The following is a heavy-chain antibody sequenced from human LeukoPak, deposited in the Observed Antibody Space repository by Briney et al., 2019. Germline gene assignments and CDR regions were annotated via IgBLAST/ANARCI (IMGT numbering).Heavy chain of an antibody. CDR1: EGSLSGYF. CDR2: ISIAGEI. CDR3: VRQIGAGAFDL. V-gene: IGHV4-34*01. J-gene: IGHJ2*01. Sequence: PSETLSLTCAVYEGSLSGYFWSWIHQPPGKGLEWIGEISIAGEINYNPSLRSRATISMDTTKNQFSLRLTSVIAADTALYYCVRQIGAGAFDLWGRDRVVTVSS. D-gene: IGHD6-19*01.